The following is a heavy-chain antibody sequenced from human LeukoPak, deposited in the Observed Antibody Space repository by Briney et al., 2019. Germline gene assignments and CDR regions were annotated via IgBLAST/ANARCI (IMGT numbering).Heavy chain of an antibody. D-gene: IGHD2-2*01. Sequence: SETLSLTCTVSGGSISSYYWSWMRQPPGKGLEWIGYIYYSGSTNYNPSLKSRVTISVDTSKNQFSLKLSSVTAADTAVYYCARREGCSSTSCYSFLYWGQGTLVTVSS. V-gene: IGHV4-59*01. CDR3: ARREGCSSTSCYSFLY. CDR2: IYYSGST. CDR1: GGSISSYY. J-gene: IGHJ4*02.